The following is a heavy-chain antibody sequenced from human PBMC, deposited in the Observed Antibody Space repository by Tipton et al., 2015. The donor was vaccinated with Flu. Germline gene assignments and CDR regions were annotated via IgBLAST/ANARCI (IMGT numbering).Heavy chain of an antibody. V-gene: IGHV4-38-2*01. CDR1: NYSISSGYY. CDR3: ARSTTVNMLGYYGLDV. D-gene: IGHD4-17*01. Sequence: TLSLTCAASNYSISSGYYWVWIRQPPGKGLEWIASIYYGGNIYYNPSLKSRLTISLDTPKNQFFLKLSSLTAADTAVYYCARSTTVNMLGYYGLDVWGQGTTVTVSS. CDR2: IYYGGNI. J-gene: IGHJ6*02.